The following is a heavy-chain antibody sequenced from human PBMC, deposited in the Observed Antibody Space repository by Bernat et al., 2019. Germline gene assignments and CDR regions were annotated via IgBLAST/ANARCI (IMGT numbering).Heavy chain of an antibody. CDR1: GFTFSSYG. J-gene: IGHJ3*02. CDR3: ARDSDSVGAAAGYDI. V-gene: IGHV3-33*01. D-gene: IGHD6-13*01. Sequence: QVQLVESGGGVVQPGRSLRLSCAASGFTFSSYGMHWVRPASGKGLEWVAVIGYDGSNKYYADSVKGRFTISRDNSKNTLYLQMNSLRAEDTAVYYCARDSDSVGAAAGYDIWGQGTMVTVSS. CDR2: IGYDGSNK.